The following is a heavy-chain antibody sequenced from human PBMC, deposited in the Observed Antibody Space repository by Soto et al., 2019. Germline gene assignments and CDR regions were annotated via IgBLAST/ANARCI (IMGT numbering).Heavy chain of an antibody. Sequence: EVQLVESGGGLVQPGGSLRLSCAASGFTVGSNYMSWVRQAPGKGLDWVSVIYSGGSTYYADSVKGRFTISRDTSKNTVYLQMNSLRAEDTAVYYCARETNDDVAPGDAFDLWGQGTMVTVSS. CDR2: IYSGGST. CDR3: ARETNDDVAPGDAFDL. CDR1: GFTVGSNY. D-gene: IGHD2-21*01. V-gene: IGHV3-66*01. J-gene: IGHJ3*01.